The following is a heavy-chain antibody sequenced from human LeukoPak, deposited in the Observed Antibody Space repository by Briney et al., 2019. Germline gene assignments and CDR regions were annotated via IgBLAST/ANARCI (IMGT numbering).Heavy chain of an antibody. Sequence: GGSLRLSCAASGFTLSDYYMSWIRQAPGKGLEWVSYISSSSSYTNYADSVKGRFTISRDNAKNSLYLQMNSLRAEDTAVYYCARGDRQGAFDIWGQGTMVTVSS. CDR1: GFTLSDYY. J-gene: IGHJ3*02. V-gene: IGHV3-11*05. D-gene: IGHD2-15*01. CDR2: ISSSSSYT. CDR3: ARGDRQGAFDI.